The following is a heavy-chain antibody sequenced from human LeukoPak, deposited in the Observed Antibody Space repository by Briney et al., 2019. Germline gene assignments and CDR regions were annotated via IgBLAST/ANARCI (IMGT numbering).Heavy chain of an antibody. Sequence: GESLKISCKGSGYSFTSYWIGWVRQMPGKGLEWMGIIYPGDSDTRYSPSFQGQVTISADKSISTAYLQWSSPKASDTAMYYCARAATYYDFWSGYSREWFDPWGQGTLVTVSS. D-gene: IGHD3-3*01. CDR3: ARAATYYDFWSGYSREWFDP. V-gene: IGHV5-51*01. CDR1: GYSFTSYW. J-gene: IGHJ5*02. CDR2: IYPGDSDT.